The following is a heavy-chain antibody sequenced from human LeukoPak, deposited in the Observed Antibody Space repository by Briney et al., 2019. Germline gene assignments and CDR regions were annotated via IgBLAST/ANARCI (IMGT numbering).Heavy chain of an antibody. CDR3: VRDFAWGSGGAPIDDNWLDP. Sequence: ASVKVSCKASGYTFTSYGISWVRQAPGQGLEWMGWISPYNGNTNYAQNLQGRVTMTTDTSTSTAYMELRSLRFDDTAVYYCVRDFAWGSGGAPIDDNWLDPWGQGTLVTVSS. CDR1: GYTFTSYG. J-gene: IGHJ5*02. CDR2: ISPYNGNT. D-gene: IGHD7-27*01. V-gene: IGHV1-18*01.